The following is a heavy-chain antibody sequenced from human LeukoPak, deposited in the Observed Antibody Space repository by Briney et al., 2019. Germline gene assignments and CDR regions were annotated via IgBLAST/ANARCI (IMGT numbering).Heavy chain of an antibody. CDR1: GITLSNYG. CDR2: ISGSGGRT. J-gene: IGHJ5*02. D-gene: IGHD3-16*01. CDR3: ARTPHGGINP. Sequence: GGSLRLSCAVSGITLSNYGMSWVRQAPGKGLEWVAGISGSGGRTNYADSVKGRFTISRDNSKNTLYLQMNSLRTEDTAVYYCARTPHGGINPWGQGTLVTVSS. V-gene: IGHV3-23*01.